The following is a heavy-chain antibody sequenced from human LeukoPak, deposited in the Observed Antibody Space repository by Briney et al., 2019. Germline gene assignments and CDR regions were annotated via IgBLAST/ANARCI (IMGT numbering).Heavy chain of an antibody. CDR1: GYTLTELS. CDR2: FDPGDGET. CDR3: ATDRKAVTTIYAFDI. D-gene: IGHD4-17*01. J-gene: IGHJ3*02. Sequence: ASVKVSCKVSGYTLTELSMHWVRQAPGKGLEWMGGFDPGDGETIYAQKSQGRVTMTEDTSTDTAYMELSSLRSEDTAVYYCATDRKAVTTIYAFDIWGQGTMVTVSS. V-gene: IGHV1-24*01.